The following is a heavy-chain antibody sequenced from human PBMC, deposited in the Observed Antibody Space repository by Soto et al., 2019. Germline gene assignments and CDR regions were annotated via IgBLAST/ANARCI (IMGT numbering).Heavy chain of an antibody. CDR3: AKDDIPYSSSSLVDY. CDR1: GFTFSSYG. CDR2: ISYDGSNK. D-gene: IGHD6-6*01. J-gene: IGHJ4*02. Sequence: PGGSLRLSCAASGFTFSSYGMHWVRQAPGKGLEWVAVISYDGSNKYYADSVKGRFTIARDNSKNTLYLQMNSLRAEDTAVYYCAKDDIPYSSSSLVDYWGQGTLVTVSS. V-gene: IGHV3-30*18.